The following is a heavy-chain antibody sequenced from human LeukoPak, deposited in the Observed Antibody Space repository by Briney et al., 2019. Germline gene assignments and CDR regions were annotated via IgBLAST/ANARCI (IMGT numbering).Heavy chain of an antibody. J-gene: IGHJ4*02. V-gene: IGHV1-2*02. D-gene: IGHD3-22*01. CDR2: INPNSGGT. CDR3: ARGRPITMIVVVIPNTFDY. Sequence: GASVKVSCTASGYTFTGYYMHWVRQAPGQGLEWMGWINPNSGGTNYAQKFQGRVTMTRDTSISTAYMELSRLRSDDTAVYYCARGRPITMIVVVIPNTFDYWGQGTLVTVSS. CDR1: GYTFTGYY.